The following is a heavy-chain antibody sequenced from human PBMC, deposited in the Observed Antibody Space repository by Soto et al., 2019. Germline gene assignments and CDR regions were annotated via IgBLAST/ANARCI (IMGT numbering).Heavy chain of an antibody. CDR2: ISDGGST. J-gene: IGHJ4*02. Sequence: LSLTCNVSGASIYTYYWNWIRQSPGKGLEWIGYISDGGSTNYNPSLKSRVTISVDTSKNQFSLKLSSVTAADTAVYYCARGITYYYGSGSPLVDYWGQGTLVTVSS. V-gene: IGHV4-59*01. D-gene: IGHD3-10*01. CDR3: ARGITYYYGSGSPLVDY. CDR1: GASIYTYY.